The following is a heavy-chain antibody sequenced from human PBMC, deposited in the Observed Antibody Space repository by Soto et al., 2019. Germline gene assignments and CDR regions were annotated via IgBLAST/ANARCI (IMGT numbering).Heavy chain of an antibody. CDR3: VRATYFSDSSGYTRCLEY. J-gene: IGHJ4*02. V-gene: IGHV3-72*01. CDR1: GFTLSDHS. D-gene: IGHD3-22*01. CDR2: SRDKAHGYSI. Sequence: GGSPRLSCAGSGFTLSDHSIDWDRQAPEKGLEWVGRSRDKAHGYSITYAASVEGRFTTSRDKSQNSGYLQMNSRKTEDTAVYYCVRATYFSDSSGYTRCLEYWGQGTRVTVAS.